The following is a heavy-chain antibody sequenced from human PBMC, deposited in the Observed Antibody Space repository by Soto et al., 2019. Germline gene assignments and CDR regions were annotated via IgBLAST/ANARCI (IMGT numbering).Heavy chain of an antibody. Sequence: QVTLKESGPVLVKPTETLTLTCTVSGFSLSNGRGGVSWIRQPPGKPLECLAHIFSNDEKSYSTSLKSRLTISKDTSASQVVLIMTNMDPVDTATYYCARIWRSSGGVNCFDLWGRGTLVTASS. CDR1: GFSLSNGRGG. CDR3: ARIWRSSGGVNCFDL. D-gene: IGHD6-19*01. V-gene: IGHV2-26*02. CDR2: IFSNDEK. J-gene: IGHJ2*01.